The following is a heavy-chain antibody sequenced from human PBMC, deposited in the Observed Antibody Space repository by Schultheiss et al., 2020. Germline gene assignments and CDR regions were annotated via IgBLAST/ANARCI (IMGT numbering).Heavy chain of an antibody. V-gene: IGHV4-30-4*01. J-gene: IGHJ4*02. CDR2: IYYSGST. Sequence: SQTLSLTCTVSGGSISSGDYYWSWIRQPPGKGLEWIGSIYYSGSTYYNPSLKSRVTISVDTSKNQFSLRLISVTAADTAVYYCARGTAGWLAWWGQGTLVTVSS. CDR3: ARGTAGWLAW. D-gene: IGHD6-19*01. CDR1: GGSISSGDYY.